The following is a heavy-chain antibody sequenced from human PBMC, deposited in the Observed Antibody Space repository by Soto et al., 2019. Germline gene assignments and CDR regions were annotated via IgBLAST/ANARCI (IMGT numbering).Heavy chain of an antibody. CDR1: GFTFSSYS. CDR3: ARAPGYCSSTSCYNDY. D-gene: IGHD2-2*02. Sequence: EVQLVESGGGLVKPGGSPRLSCAASGFTFSSYSMNWVRQAPGKGLEWVSSISSSSSYIYYADSVKGRFTISRDNAKNSLYLQMNSLRAEDTAVYYCARAPGYCSSTSCYNDYWGQGTLVTVSS. J-gene: IGHJ4*02. CDR2: ISSSSSYI. V-gene: IGHV3-21*01.